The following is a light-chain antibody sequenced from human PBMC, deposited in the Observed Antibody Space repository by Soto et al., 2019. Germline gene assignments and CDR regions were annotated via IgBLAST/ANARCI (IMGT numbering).Light chain of an antibody. CDR1: QSVSSSY. Sequence: EIVLTQSPGTLSLSPGERATLSCRASQSVSSSYLAWYQQNPGLAPRLLIYDASNRATGIPVRFSGSGSGTDFTLTISSLEPEDFAVYYCQQRSNWPPALSIGGGTKVDIK. CDR2: DAS. CDR3: QQRSNWPPALS. J-gene: IGKJ4*01. V-gene: IGKV3D-20*02.